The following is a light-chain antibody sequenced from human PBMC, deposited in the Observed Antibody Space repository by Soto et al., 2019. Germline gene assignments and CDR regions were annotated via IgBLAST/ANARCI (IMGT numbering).Light chain of an antibody. CDR1: SSDVGGYYY. CDR3: CSYSSSSTFYV. V-gene: IGLV2-14*01. CDR2: QVT. J-gene: IGLJ1*01. Sequence: QSALTQPASVSGSPGQSITVSCTGTSSDVGGYYYVSWYQVRPGKAPKLMIFQVTNRPSGVSNRFSGSKSGNTASLTISGLRAEDEADYYCCSYSSSSTFYVFGTGTKVTVL.